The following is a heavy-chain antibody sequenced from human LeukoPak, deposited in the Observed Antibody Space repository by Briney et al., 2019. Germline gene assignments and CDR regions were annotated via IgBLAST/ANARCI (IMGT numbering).Heavy chain of an antibody. Sequence: PGGSLRLSCAASGFTFRDYALHWVRQGPGKGLEWVSSISWNSGRIAYADSVKGRFTISRDNAKNSLYLQMNSLRVDDSALYYCAKATVTTWGPLADDWGQGTQVTVSS. D-gene: IGHD4-17*01. J-gene: IGHJ4*02. CDR1: GFTFRDYA. V-gene: IGHV3-9*01. CDR3: AKATVTTWGPLADD. CDR2: ISWNSGRI.